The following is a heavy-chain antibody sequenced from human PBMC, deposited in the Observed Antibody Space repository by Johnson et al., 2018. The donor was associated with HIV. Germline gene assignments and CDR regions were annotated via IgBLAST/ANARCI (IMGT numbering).Heavy chain of an antibody. J-gene: IGHJ3*02. CDR3: ARGIITHPLDI. V-gene: IGHV3-13*01. Sequence: VQLVESGGGLVQPGGSLRLSCAASGFTFSSYDMHWVRQATGKGLEWVSAIGTAGDTYYPGSVKGRFTISRENAKNSLYLQMNSLRAGDTAVYYCARGIITHPLDIWGQGTMVTVSS. CDR2: IGTAGDT. CDR1: GFTFSSYD. D-gene: IGHD3-10*01.